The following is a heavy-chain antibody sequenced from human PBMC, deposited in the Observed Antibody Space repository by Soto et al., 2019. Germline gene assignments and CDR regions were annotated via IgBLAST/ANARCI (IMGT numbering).Heavy chain of an antibody. CDR1: GYNFSDYY. CDR2: VSPKSGGT. CDR3: AREISGGGTLNWFDP. V-gene: IGHV1-2*02. J-gene: IGHJ5*02. D-gene: IGHD2-8*02. Sequence: QVQLVQSAAEVKKPGASVKVSCKASGYNFSDYYIHCVRQAPGQGLEWLGWVSPKSGGTNYAQKFKGRVTMTRDTSSNTVYMDLRGLKSDDMAVFYCAREISGGGTLNWFDPWGQGTLVTVSS.